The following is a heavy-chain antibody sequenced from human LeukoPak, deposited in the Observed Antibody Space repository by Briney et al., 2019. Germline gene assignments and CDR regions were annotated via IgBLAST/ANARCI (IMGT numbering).Heavy chain of an antibody. D-gene: IGHD3-16*02. J-gene: IGHJ3*02. V-gene: IGHV4-34*01. CDR1: GGSFSGYY. CDR3: ARAPYDYVWGSYRYHAFDI. CDR2: INHSGST. Sequence: SETLSLTCAVYGGSFSGYYWSWLRQPPGKGLEWIGEINHSGSTNYNPSLKSRVTISVDTSKNQFSLKLSSVTAADTAVYYCARAPYDYVWGSYRYHAFDIWDQGTMVTVSS.